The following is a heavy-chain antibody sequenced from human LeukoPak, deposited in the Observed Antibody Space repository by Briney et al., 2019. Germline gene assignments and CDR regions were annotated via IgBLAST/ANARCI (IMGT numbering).Heavy chain of an antibody. CDR3: AKDHSSYDILTGYPLT. CDR1: GFTFSSFA. Sequence: PGGSLRLSCAASGFTFSSFAMTWVRQAPGKGLEWVSTINNSGDSTYDGDSVKGRFTISRDNSKNTLYLQMNSLRAEDTAVYYCAKDHSSYDILTGYPLTWGQGTLVTVSS. V-gene: IGHV3-23*01. CDR2: INNSGDST. D-gene: IGHD3-9*01. J-gene: IGHJ5*02.